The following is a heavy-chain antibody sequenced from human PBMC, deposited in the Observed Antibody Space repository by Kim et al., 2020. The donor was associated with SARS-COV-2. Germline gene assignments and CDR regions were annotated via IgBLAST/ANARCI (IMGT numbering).Heavy chain of an antibody. CDR2: IIPIFGTA. D-gene: IGHD3-10*01. J-gene: IGHJ6*02. CDR1: GGTFSSYA. Sequence: SVKVSCKASGGTFSSYAISWVRQAPGQGLEWMGGIIPIFGTANYAQKFQGRVTITADESTSTAYMELSSLRSEDTAVYYCASAGGSGSYYYYGMDVWGQGTTVTVSS. CDR3: ASAGGSGSYYYYGMDV. V-gene: IGHV1-69*13.